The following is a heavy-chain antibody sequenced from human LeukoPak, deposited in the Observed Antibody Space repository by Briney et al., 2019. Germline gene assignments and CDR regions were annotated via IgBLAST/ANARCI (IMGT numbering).Heavy chain of an antibody. D-gene: IGHD6-13*01. CDR1: GYSFPSYW. Sequence: GESLKISCKGFGYSFPSYWIGWVRQMPGKGLEWMGVIDPHDSDTRYSPSFRGLVTISADKSTTTAYLQWTSLKASDTAMYYCVRVLSSSWFDFDYWGQGTLVTVSS. V-gene: IGHV5-51*01. J-gene: IGHJ4*02. CDR3: VRVLSSSWFDFDY. CDR2: IDPHDSDT.